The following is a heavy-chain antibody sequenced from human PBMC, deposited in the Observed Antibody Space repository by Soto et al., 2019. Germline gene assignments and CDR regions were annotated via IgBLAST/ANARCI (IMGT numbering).Heavy chain of an antibody. J-gene: IGHJ4*02. Sequence: SETLSLTCSVSGASISSSVFYWGWIRQPPGKGLEWIGSIYYSGSNYYNPSLKSRVTISVDRSKSQFSLTLSSVTAADTAVYYCAGRHESELLGKTYFDYWGQGALVTVYS. CDR1: GASISSSVFY. V-gene: IGHV4-39*01. D-gene: IGHD1-26*01. CDR2: IYYSGSN. CDR3: AGRHESELLGKTYFDY.